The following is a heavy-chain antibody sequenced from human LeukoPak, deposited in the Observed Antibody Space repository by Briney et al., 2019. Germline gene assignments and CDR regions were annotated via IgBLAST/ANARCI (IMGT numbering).Heavy chain of an antibody. CDR1: GGSFSGYY. J-gene: IGHJ4*02. V-gene: IGHV4-34*01. D-gene: IGHD1-7*01. CDR3: ARARKSSQTTVFDY. CDR2: INHSGST. Sequence: SETLSLTCAVYGGSFSGYYWSWIRQPPGKGLEWIGEINHSGSTNYNPSLKSRVTISVDTSRNQFSLKLSSVTAADTAVYCCARARKSSQTTVFDYWGQGTLVTVSS.